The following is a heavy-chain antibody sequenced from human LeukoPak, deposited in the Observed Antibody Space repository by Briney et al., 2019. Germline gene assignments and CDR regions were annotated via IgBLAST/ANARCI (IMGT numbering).Heavy chain of an antibody. CDR3: AAGSGYSYGYTYYYYGMDV. J-gene: IGHJ6*02. CDR1: GGSISSYY. V-gene: IGHV4-59*01. Sequence: SQILSLTCTVSGGSISSYYWSWIRQPPGKGLEWIGYIYYSGSTNYNPSLKSRVTISVDTSKNQFSLKLSSVTAADTAVYYCAAGSGYSYGYTYYYYGMDVWGQGTTVTVSS. D-gene: IGHD5-18*01. CDR2: IYYSGST.